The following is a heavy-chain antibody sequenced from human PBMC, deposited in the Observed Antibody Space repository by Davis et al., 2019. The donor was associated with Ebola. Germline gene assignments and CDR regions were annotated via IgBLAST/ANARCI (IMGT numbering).Heavy chain of an antibody. D-gene: IGHD4-17*01. V-gene: IGHV1-18*01. CDR2: ISAYNGNT. CDR3: ARYDYGDYVYYYYGMDV. CDR1: GYTFTSYG. Sequence: ASVKVSCKASGYTFTSYGISWVRQAPGQGLEWMGWISAYNGNTNYAQRLQGRVTMTTDTSTSTAYMELRSLRSDDTAVYYCARYDYGDYVYYYYGMDVWGQGTTVTVSS. J-gene: IGHJ6*02.